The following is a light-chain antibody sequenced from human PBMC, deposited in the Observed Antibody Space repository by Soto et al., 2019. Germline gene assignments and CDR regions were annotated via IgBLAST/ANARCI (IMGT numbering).Light chain of an antibody. CDR2: DAS. J-gene: IGKJ1*01. CDR3: QQYNNWPPWT. Sequence: ILMTQSPATLSVSPGERATLSCRASQSVSNNLAWYQQKPGQAPRLLIYDASTRATGIPARFSGSGSVTGFTLTISVLQTEDLVVYYCQQYNNWPPWTFGQGTKGEIK. CDR1: QSVSNN. V-gene: IGKV3-15*01.